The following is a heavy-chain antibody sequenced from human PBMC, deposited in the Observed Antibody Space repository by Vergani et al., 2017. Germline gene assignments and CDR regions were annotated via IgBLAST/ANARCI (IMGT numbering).Heavy chain of an antibody. Sequence: QVQLQESGPGLVKPSETLSLTCTVSGGSISSYYWSWIRQPPGKGLEWIGYIYYSGSTNYNPSLKSRVTISVDTSKNQFSLKLSSVTAADTAVYYCAKSNREFIDYWGQGTLVTVSS. CDR1: GGSISSYY. D-gene: IGHD2/OR15-2a*01. CDR3: AKSNREFIDY. J-gene: IGHJ4*02. CDR2: IYYSGST. V-gene: IGHV4-59*01.